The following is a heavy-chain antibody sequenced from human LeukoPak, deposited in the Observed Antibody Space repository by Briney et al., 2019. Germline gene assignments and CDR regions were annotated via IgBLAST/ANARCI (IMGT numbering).Heavy chain of an antibody. CDR2: ISSSSSTI. CDR3: ARVARPYYYDSSGYHLEDYFDY. Sequence: GGSLRLSCAASGFTFSTYSMNWVRQAPGKGLEWVSYISSSSSTIYYADSVKGRFTISRDNAKNSLYLQMNSLRAEDTAAYYCARVARPYYYDSSGYHLEDYFDYWGQGTLVTVSS. J-gene: IGHJ4*02. D-gene: IGHD3-22*01. V-gene: IGHV3-48*01. CDR1: GFTFSTYS.